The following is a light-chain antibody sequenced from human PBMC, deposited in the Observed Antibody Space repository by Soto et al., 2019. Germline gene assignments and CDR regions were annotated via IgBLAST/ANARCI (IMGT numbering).Light chain of an antibody. CDR2: AAS. CDR3: QQSYSAST. CDR1: QFISNY. V-gene: IGKV1-39*01. Sequence: DIQMTQSPSSLSASVGDRVTFTCQASQFISNYLNWYQQKPGKAPKLLIYAASHLRSGVPSRFSGSASGTDFTLTISRLQPEDFATDYCQQSYSASTFGQGTRLEIK. J-gene: IGKJ2*01.